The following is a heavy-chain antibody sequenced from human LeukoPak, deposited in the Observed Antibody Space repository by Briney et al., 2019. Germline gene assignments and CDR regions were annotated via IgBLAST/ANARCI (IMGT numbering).Heavy chain of an antibody. J-gene: IGHJ4*02. CDR1: GGSISSGANY. D-gene: IGHD3-16*01. V-gene: IGHV4-31*01. Sequence: SQTLSLTCTVSGGSISSGANYWNWIRQHPGKGLEWIAFIYYSGDTFYNPSLKSQLTISVDTSKNQFSLELTSVTAADTAVHYCATGGRDSYEFDSWGQGILITVSS. CDR2: IYYSGDT. CDR3: ATGGRDSYEFDS.